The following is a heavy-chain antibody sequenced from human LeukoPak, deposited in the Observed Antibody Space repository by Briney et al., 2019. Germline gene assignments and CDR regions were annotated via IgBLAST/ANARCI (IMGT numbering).Heavy chain of an antibody. CDR3: ARDQRTIVGAMVL. CDR1: GFTFSSYS. D-gene: IGHD1-26*01. V-gene: IGHV3-33*08. J-gene: IGHJ4*02. CDR2: IWYDGSNK. Sequence: GGSLRLSCAASGFTFSSYSMNWVRQAPGKGLEWVAVIWYDGSNKYYADSVKGRFTISRDNSKNTLYLQMNSLRAEDTAVYYCARDQRTIVGAMVLWGQGTLVTVSS.